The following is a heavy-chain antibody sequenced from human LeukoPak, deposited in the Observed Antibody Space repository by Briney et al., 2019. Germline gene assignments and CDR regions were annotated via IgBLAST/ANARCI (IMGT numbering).Heavy chain of an antibody. Sequence: GGSLRLSCAASGFTFSSYAMSWVRQAPGKGLEWVSAISGSGGSTYYADSVKGRFTISRDNFKNTLYLQMNSLRAEDTAVYYCAVVVVPAATFDYWGQGTLVTVSS. CDR3: AVVVVPAATFDY. J-gene: IGHJ4*02. CDR1: GFTFSSYA. CDR2: ISGSGGST. D-gene: IGHD2-2*01. V-gene: IGHV3-23*01.